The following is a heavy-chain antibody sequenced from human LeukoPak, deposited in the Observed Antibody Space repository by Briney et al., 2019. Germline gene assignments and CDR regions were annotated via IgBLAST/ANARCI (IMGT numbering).Heavy chain of an antibody. D-gene: IGHD5-24*01. J-gene: IGHJ4*02. CDR2: ISGSGSST. Sequence: GGSLRLSCTASGVTVTTYAMSWVRQAPGKGLKWVSGISGSGSSTYYADSVKGRFTISRDTSKNTLYLEMNSLRADDTAVYYCAKCGMSTIGELDYWGQGTLVTVSS. V-gene: IGHV3-23*01. CDR1: GVTVTTYA. CDR3: AKCGMSTIGELDY.